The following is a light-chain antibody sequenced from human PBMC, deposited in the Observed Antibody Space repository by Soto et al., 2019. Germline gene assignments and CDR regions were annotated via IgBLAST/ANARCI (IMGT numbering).Light chain of an antibody. V-gene: IGKV1-5*03. CDR2: KVS. CDR3: QEYYTYPWT. CDR1: QSISSW. J-gene: IGKJ1*01. Sequence: DIPMTQSPSTLSASIGDRVTITCRASQSISSWLAWYQQKPGKAPKFLIHKVSTLVSGVPSRFSGSGSGTEFTLTISCLQPDDFATYFCQEYYTYPWTFGQGTKVEIK.